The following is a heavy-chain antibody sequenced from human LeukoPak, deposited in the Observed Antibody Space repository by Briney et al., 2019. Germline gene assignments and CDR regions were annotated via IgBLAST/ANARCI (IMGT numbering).Heavy chain of an antibody. Sequence: GASVKVSCKASGYTFTAYYLHWVRQAPGQGLEWMAWINLNSGDTNYAQNFQGRVTMTWDTSISTAYVELSRLTSDDTAVYYCARPHPGIAAAGLDYWGQGTLVTVSS. CDR2: INLNSGDT. J-gene: IGHJ4*02. CDR3: ARPHPGIAAAGLDY. CDR1: GYTFTAYY. V-gene: IGHV1-2*02. D-gene: IGHD6-13*01.